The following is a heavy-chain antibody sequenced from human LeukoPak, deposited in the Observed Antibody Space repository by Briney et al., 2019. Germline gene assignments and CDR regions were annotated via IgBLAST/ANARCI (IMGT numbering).Heavy chain of an antibody. Sequence: PSETLSLTCIVSGGSISSSSFYWGWIRQPPGKGLEWIGSIYYSGSTYYKPSLKSRVTISVDTSKHQLSLKLSSVTAADTAVYYCASGPTFGNYDILTGYPSYYFDDWGQGTLVTVSS. D-gene: IGHD3-9*01. V-gene: IGHV4-39*07. J-gene: IGHJ4*02. CDR2: IYYSGST. CDR3: ASGPTFGNYDILTGYPSYYFDD. CDR1: GGSISSSSFY.